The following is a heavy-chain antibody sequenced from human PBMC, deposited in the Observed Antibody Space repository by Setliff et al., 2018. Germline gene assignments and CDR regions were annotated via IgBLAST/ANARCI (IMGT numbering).Heavy chain of an antibody. CDR2: IDDRGST. CDR3: ARMAVRVASRPSSPLEYYYYMDF. V-gene: IGHV4-34*01. Sequence: SETLSLTCAVYGGSFSGYFWSWIRQAPGRGLEWIGEIDDRGSTYDNPSLKSRVTVSVDTSKSHFSLRLSSVTAADTAVYYCARMAVRVASRPSSPLEYYYYMDFWGKGATVTVSS. J-gene: IGHJ6*03. CDR1: GGSFSGYF. D-gene: IGHD6-6*01.